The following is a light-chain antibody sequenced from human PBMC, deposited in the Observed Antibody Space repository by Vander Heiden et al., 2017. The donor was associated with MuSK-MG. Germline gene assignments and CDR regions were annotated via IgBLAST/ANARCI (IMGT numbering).Light chain of an antibody. Sequence: DIQMTQSPFSLSASVGDRVTITCRASQSISSYLNWYQQKPGKAPKLLIYAASNLQGGVPSRFSGSGSGKDFTLTISSLQREDFATYYCQQSYSTPSFGPGTKVDFK. CDR1: QSISSY. V-gene: IGKV1-39*01. J-gene: IGKJ3*01. CDR2: AAS. CDR3: QQSYSTPS.